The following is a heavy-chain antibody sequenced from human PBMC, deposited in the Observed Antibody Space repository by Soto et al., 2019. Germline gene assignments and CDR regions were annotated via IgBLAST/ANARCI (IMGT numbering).Heavy chain of an antibody. CDR3: ARGGCSGGSCYPAFDAFDI. D-gene: IGHD2-15*01. J-gene: IGHJ3*02. CDR2: ISSSSSTI. Sequence: EVQLVESGGGLVQPGGSMRLSCAASGFTFSSYSRNWVRQAPGKGLEWVSYISSSSSTIYYADSVKGRFTISRDNAKNSLYLQMNSLRAEDTAVYYCARGGCSGGSCYPAFDAFDIWGQGTMVTVSS. V-gene: IGHV3-48*01. CDR1: GFTFSSYS.